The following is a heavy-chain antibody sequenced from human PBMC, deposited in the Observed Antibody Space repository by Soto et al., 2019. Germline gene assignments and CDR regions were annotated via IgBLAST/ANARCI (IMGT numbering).Heavy chain of an antibody. D-gene: IGHD5-12*01. Sequence: QVQLVQSGAEVKKPGASVKVSCKASGYTFISYDINWVRQATGQGLEWMGWMNPNTGDTGYAQKFQGRVTMTRNTSINTANLEVRSLRSDDTAVYFCARGDGYIFDYWGQGTLVTVSS. CDR2: MNPNTGDT. CDR3: ARGDGYIFDY. V-gene: IGHV1-8*01. J-gene: IGHJ4*02. CDR1: GYTFISYD.